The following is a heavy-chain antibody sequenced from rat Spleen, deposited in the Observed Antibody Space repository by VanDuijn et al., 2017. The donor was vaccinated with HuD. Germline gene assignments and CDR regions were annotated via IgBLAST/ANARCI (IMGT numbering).Heavy chain of an antibody. Sequence: QVQLKESGPGLVQPSQTLSLTCTVSGFSLTSYNVHWVRQPTGKGLEWMGVIWTGGSTDYNSALKSRLSISRDTSKSQVFLKMNSLQTEDIATYYCARERVYYYSGEGGVMDAWGQGASVTVSS. CDR1: GFSLTSYN. J-gene: IGHJ4*01. CDR2: IWTGGST. D-gene: IGHD1-1*01. V-gene: IGHV2-30*01. CDR3: ARERVYYYSGEGGVMDA.